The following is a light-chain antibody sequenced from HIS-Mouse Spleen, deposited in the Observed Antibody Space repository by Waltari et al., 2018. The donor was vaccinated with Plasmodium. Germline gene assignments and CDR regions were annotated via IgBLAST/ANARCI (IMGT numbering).Light chain of an antibody. CDR3: QQYDNLPPLFT. Sequence: DIQMTQSPSTLSASVGDRVTITRLASKDIRNYLNWYQQKPGKAPKLLIYDASNLETGVPARFSGSGSGTDFTFTISSLQPEDIATYYCQQYDNLPPLFTFGPGTKVDIK. CDR1: KDIRNY. J-gene: IGKJ3*01. CDR2: DAS. V-gene: IGKV1-33*01.